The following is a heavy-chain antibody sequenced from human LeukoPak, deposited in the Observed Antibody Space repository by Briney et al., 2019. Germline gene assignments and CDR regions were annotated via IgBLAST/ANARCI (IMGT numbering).Heavy chain of an antibody. CDR3: AKDHHIVVVTAMALDY. D-gene: IGHD2-21*02. V-gene: IGHV3-23*01. CDR2: ISGSGGST. J-gene: IGHJ4*02. CDR1: GFTFSSYA. Sequence: GGSLRLSCAASGFTFSSYAMSWVRQAPGKGLEWVSAISGSGGSTYYADSVKGRFTISRDNSKNTLYLQVNSLRAEDTAVYYCAKDHHIVVVTAMALDYWGQGTLVTVSS.